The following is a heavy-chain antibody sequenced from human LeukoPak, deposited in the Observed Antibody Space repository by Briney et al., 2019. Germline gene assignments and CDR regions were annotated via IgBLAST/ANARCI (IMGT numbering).Heavy chain of an antibody. CDR1: GFTFSDYI. CDR3: TRDGGEGGNSASDI. J-gene: IGHJ3*02. V-gene: IGHV3-72*01. Sequence: GGSLRLSCAASGFTFSDYILDWVRQAPGKGLEWVGRIRRGTNSYTTEYAASVKGRFIISRDDSKNSLYLHMNSLKTEDTAVYHCTRDGGEGGNSASDIWGQGTMVTVSS. CDR2: IRRGTNSYTT. D-gene: IGHD3-16*01.